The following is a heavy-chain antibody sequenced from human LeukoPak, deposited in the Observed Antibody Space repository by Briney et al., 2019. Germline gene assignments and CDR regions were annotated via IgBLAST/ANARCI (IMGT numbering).Heavy chain of an antibody. D-gene: IGHD2-8*01. CDR1: GVSISSGGYY. J-gene: IGHJ5*02. V-gene: IGHV4-31*02. Sequence: SQTLSLTCTVSGVSISSGGYYWSWIRQHPGKGLEWIGYIYHSGSTYYNPSLKSRVTISVDTSKNQFSLKLSSVTAADTAVYYCAGVLSGLFDWFDPWGQGTLVTVSS. CDR3: AGVLSGLFDWFDP. CDR2: IYHSGST.